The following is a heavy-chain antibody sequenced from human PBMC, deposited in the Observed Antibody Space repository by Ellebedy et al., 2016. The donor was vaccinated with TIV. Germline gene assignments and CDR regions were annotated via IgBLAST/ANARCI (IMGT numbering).Heavy chain of an antibody. CDR1: GGSISSSSYY. CDR3: ASPRGGSGWYRGWYFDL. D-gene: IGHD6-19*01. Sequence: SETLSLTCTVSGGSISSSSYYWGWIRQPPGTGLEWIGSIYYSGSTYYNPSLKSRVTISVDTSKNQFSLKLSSVTAADTAVYYCASPRGGSGWYRGWYFDLWGRGTLVTVSS. J-gene: IGHJ2*01. CDR2: IYYSGST. V-gene: IGHV4-39*01.